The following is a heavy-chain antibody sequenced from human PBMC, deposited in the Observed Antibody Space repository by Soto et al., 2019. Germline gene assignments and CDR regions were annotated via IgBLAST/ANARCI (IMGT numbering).Heavy chain of an antibody. J-gene: IGHJ5*02. CDR1: GYTFTSYA. CDR3: AREGVCSSTSCYKSYNWFDP. Sequence: QVQLVQSGSELKKPGASVKVSCKASGYTFTSYAMNWVRQAPGQGLEWMGWINTNTGNPTYAQGFTGRFVFSLDTSVSTAYLQICSLKAEDTAVYYCAREGVCSSTSCYKSYNWFDPWGQGNLVTVSS. D-gene: IGHD2-2*02. CDR2: INTNTGNP. V-gene: IGHV7-4-1*01.